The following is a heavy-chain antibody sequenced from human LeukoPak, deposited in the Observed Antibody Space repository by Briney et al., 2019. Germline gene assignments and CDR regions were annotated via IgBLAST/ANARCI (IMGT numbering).Heavy chain of an antibody. CDR2: IYSGGST. CDR1: GFTFSNYS. J-gene: IGHJ5*02. Sequence: GGSLILSCAASGFTFSNYSMNRVRQAPGKGLEWVSVIYSGGSTYYADSVKGRLTISRDNSKNTLYLQMNSLRAEDTAVYYCARDNYGDPWGQGTLVTVPS. V-gene: IGHV3-53*01. CDR3: ARDNYGDP. D-gene: IGHD3-10*01.